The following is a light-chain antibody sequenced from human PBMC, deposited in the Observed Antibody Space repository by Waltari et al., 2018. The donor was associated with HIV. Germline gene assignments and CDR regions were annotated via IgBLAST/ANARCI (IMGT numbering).Light chain of an antibody. Sequence: NFILTQPHSVSESPGKTVTIPCTRSTGNLASSYVKSYQQRPGSSPTTVIYANNQRPSGVPDRFSGSIDSSSNSASLTISGLRTEDEADYYCQSHDNKIFYVFGGGTYVTVL. CDR2: ANN. J-gene: IGLJ1*01. CDR1: TGNLASSY. CDR3: QSHDNKIFYV. V-gene: IGLV6-57*01.